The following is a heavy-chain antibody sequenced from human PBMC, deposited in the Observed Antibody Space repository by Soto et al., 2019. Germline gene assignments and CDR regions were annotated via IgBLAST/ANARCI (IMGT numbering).Heavy chain of an antibody. Sequence: GESLKISCKGSGYSFTSYWISWVRQMPGKGLEWMWSIDPSDSYTNYSPSFQGHVTISADKSISTAYLQWSSLKASDTAMYYCARLTTPIYGSGSYGDYYYGMDVWGQGTTVTVSS. CDR1: GYSFTSYW. J-gene: IGHJ6*02. D-gene: IGHD3-10*01. V-gene: IGHV5-10-1*01. CDR2: IDPSDSYT. CDR3: ARLTTPIYGSGSYGDYYYGMDV.